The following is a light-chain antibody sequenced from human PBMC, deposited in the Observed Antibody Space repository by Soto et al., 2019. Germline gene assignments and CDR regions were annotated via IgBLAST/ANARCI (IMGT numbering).Light chain of an antibody. CDR1: SSNIGTGYD. CDR3: QSYDSSLSGGV. J-gene: IGLJ1*01. Sequence: SVLTQPPSVSGAPGQRVTISCTGSSSNIGTGYDIHWYQQVPGTAPKLLIYGNNNRPSGVPDRFSGSKSGTSASLAITGLQAEDEADYYCQSYDSSLSGGVFGTGTKLTVL. CDR2: GNN. V-gene: IGLV1-40*01.